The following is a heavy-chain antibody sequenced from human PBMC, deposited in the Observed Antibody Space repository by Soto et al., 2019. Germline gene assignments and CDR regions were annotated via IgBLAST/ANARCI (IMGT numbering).Heavy chain of an antibody. CDR3: ASSSGDLDVYGMDI. D-gene: IGHD3-10*01. V-gene: IGHV3-23*01. J-gene: IGHJ6*02. Sequence: LRLSCAASGFTFSRYAMSWVRQAPGKGLEWVSTVTGGGHTTYNADSVNGRFTISRDNSKNTLYLQMNNLRAEDTAIYYCASSSGDLDVYGMDIWGPGTTVTVSS. CDR1: GFTFSRYA. CDR2: VTGGGHTT.